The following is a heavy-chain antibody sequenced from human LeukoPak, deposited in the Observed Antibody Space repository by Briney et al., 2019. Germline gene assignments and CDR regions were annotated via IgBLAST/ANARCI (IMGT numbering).Heavy chain of an antibody. D-gene: IGHD5-24*01. J-gene: IGHJ4*02. CDR1: GFTVSSNY. Sequence: PGGSLRLSCAASGFTVSSNYMSWVRQAPGEGLEWVSVIYSGGSTYYADSVKGRFTISRDNSKNTLYLQMNSLRAEDTAVYYCARDGYNNLADYWGQGTLVTVSS. V-gene: IGHV3-66*01. CDR2: IYSGGST. CDR3: ARDGYNNLADY.